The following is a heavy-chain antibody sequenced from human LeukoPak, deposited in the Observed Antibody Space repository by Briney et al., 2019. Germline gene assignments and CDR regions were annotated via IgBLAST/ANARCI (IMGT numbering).Heavy chain of an antibody. CDR1: GGSFSGYY. D-gene: IGHD3-16*01. CDR2: INHSGST. V-gene: IGHV4-34*01. J-gene: IGHJ4*02. Sequence: PSETLSLTCAVYGGSFSGYYWSWIRQPPGKGLEWIGEINHSGSTNYNPSLKSRVTISVDTSKNQFSLKLSSVIAADTVVYYCARVRVGVRDYWGQGTLVTVSS. CDR3: ARVRVGVRDY.